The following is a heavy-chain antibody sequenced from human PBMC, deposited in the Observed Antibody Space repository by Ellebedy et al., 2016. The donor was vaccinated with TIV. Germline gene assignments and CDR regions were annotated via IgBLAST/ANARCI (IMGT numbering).Heavy chain of an antibody. V-gene: IGHV4-34*01. D-gene: IGHD1-26*01. CDR3: ARRYSGSSYHYFDY. CDR2: INHSGST. J-gene: IGHJ4*02. CDR1: GGSFSGYY. Sequence: MPSETLSLTCAVYGGSFSGYYWSWIRQPPGKGLEWIGEINHSGSTNYNPSLKSRVTMSVDTSKRQLSLKLRSVTAADTAVYYCARRYSGSSYHYFDYWGQGTLVIVSS.